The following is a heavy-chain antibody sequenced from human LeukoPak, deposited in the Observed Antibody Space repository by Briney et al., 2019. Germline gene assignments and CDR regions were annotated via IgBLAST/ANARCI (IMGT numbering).Heavy chain of an antibody. Sequence: GGSVSLLCGACGITLSYYEVKWVPQAPGRGLEWVSYISSSGSTKYYADSEKGRYTITRDNAKTSLYEQIDSRRAEHTAVYYCARDRGQQLQKNWGQGTLVTVSS. D-gene: IGHD6-13*01. CDR1: GITLSYYE. V-gene: IGHV3-48*03. CDR2: ISSSGSTK. CDR3: ARDRGQQLQKN. J-gene: IGHJ4*02.